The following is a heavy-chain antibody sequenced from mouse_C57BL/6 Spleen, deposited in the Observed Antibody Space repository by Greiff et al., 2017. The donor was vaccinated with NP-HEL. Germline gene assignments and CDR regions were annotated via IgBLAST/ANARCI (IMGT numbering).Heavy chain of an antibody. Sequence: EVQRVESGGGLVQPGGSLKLSCAASGFTFSDYYMYWVRQTPEKRLEWVAYISNGGGSTYYPDTVKGRFTISRDNAKNTLYLQMSRLKSEDTAMYYCARSPDGYYEELGAMDYWGQGTSVTVSS. D-gene: IGHD2-3*01. J-gene: IGHJ4*01. CDR2: ISNGGGST. CDR3: ARSPDGYYEELGAMDY. CDR1: GFTFSDYY. V-gene: IGHV5-12*01.